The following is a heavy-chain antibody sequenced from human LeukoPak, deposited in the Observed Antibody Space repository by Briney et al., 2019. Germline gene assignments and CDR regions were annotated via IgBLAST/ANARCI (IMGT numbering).Heavy chain of an antibody. CDR3: ASATQQLVLGWFDP. CDR1: GGTFSSYA. D-gene: IGHD6-13*01. J-gene: IGHJ5*02. CDR2: IIPIFGTA. V-gene: IGHV1-69*13. Sequence: ASVKVSCKASGGTFSSYAISWVRQAPGQGLEWMGGIIPIFGTANYAQKFQGRVTITADESTSTAYMELSSLRSEDTAVYYCASATQQLVLGWFDPWGQGTLVTVSS.